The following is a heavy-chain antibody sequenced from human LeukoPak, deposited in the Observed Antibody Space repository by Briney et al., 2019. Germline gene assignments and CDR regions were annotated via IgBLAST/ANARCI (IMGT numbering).Heavy chain of an antibody. V-gene: IGHV3-23*01. D-gene: IGHD5-12*01. CDR1: GFTFSSYA. CDR2: ISGSGGST. Sequence: GGSLRLSCAASGFTFSSYATSWVRQAPGKGLEWFSAISGSGGSTYYADSVKGRFTISRDNSKNTMYLQMNSLRAEDTSVYYCAKGAGGYSGYGTLDYWGQGTLVTVSS. CDR3: AKGAGGYSGYGTLDY. J-gene: IGHJ4*02.